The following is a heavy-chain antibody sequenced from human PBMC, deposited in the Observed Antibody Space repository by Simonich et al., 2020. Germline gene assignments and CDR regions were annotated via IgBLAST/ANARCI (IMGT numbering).Heavy chain of an antibody. CDR3: ARDPVVPAAIRNAFDI. V-gene: IGHV1-2*02. D-gene: IGHD2-2*01. CDR2: VNPNSGGT. Sequence: QVQLVQSGAEVKKPGASVKVSCKASGYTFTGYYMHWVRQAPGHGLEGMVWVNPNSGGTNYAQKVQGRVTMTRDTSISTAYMELSRLRSDDTAVYYCARDPVVPAAIRNAFDIWGQGTMVTVSS. CDR1: GYTFTGYY. J-gene: IGHJ3*02.